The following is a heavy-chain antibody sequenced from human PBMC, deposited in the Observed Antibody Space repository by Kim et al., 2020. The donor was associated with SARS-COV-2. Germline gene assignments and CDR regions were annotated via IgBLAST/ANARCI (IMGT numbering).Heavy chain of an antibody. CDR2: IIPIFGTA. V-gene: IGHV1-69*13. CDR1: GGTFSSYA. CDR3: ARVKNSSGYSVGAFLYFDY. D-gene: IGHD3-22*01. Sequence: SVKVSCKASGGTFSSYAISWVRQAPGQGLEWMGGIIPIFGTANYAQKFQGRVTITADESTSTAYMELSSLRSEDTAVYYCARVKNSSGYSVGAFLYFDYWGQGTLVTVSS. J-gene: IGHJ4*02.